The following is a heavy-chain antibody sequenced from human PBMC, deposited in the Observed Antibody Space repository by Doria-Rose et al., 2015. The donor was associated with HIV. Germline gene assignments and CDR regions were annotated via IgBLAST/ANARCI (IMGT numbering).Heavy chain of an antibody. CDR1: GVSLSSPGMG. V-gene: IGHV2-26*01. J-gene: IGHJ4*02. CDR2: IFSDDER. Sequence: QVTLKESGPVLVKPTETLTLTCTVSGVSLSSPGMGVSWIRQPPGKALEWLANIFSDDERSYKTSRMSRLTIYRGTSKSQVVLTRTDMDPVDTATYYCARIKSSRWYHKYYFDFWGQGTLVIVSA. CDR3: ARIKSSRWYHKYYFDF. D-gene: IGHD6-13*01.